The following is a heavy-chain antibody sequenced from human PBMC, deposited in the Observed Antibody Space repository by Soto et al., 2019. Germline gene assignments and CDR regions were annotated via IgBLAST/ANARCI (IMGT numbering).Heavy chain of an antibody. CDR1: GFTFSSYW. Sequence: GGSLRLSCAASGFTFSSYWMSWVRQAPGKGLEWVANIKQDGSEKYYVDSVKGRFTISRDNAKNSLYLQMNSLRAEDTAVYYCASLYYDFWSGSKYFHHWGQGTLVTVSS. CDR3: ASLYYDFWSGSKYFHH. J-gene: IGHJ1*01. CDR2: IKQDGSEK. D-gene: IGHD3-3*01. V-gene: IGHV3-7*01.